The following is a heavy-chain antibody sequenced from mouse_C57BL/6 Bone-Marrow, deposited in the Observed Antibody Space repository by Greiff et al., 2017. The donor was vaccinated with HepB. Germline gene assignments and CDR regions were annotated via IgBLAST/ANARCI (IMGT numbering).Heavy chain of an antibody. V-gene: IGHV1-81*01. D-gene: IGHD1-1*01. CDR1: GYTFTSYG. CDR3: ARLKPYYYGSSYGY. J-gene: IGHJ2*01. Sequence: VMLVESGAELARPGASVKLSCKASGYTFTSYGISWVKQRTGQGLEWIGEIYPRSGNTYYNEKFKGKATLTADKSSSTAYMELRSLTSEDSAVYFCARLKPYYYGSSYGYWGQGTTLTVSS. CDR2: IYPRSGNT.